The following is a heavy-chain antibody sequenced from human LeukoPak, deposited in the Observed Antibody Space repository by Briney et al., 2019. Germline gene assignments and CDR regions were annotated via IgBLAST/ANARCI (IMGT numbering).Heavy chain of an antibody. CDR1: AGSINTYL. CDR2: ISGSGTA. J-gene: IGHJ4*02. V-gene: IGHV4-4*07. D-gene: IGHD1-7*01. Sequence: SETLSLTCTVSAGSINTYLWTWVRQPAGKGLEWIGRISGSGTAFYNPSLESRVTISLDTANYQLFLRMTSVSAADTAVYYCARGTELTRTSGHYSFDYWGQGTLVSVSS. CDR3: ARGTELTRTSGHYSFDY.